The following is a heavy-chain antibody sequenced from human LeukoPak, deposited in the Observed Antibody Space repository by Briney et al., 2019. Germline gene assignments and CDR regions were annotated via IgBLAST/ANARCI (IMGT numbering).Heavy chain of an antibody. CDR1: GDSFSSSNFC. Sequence: WETLSLTCTASGDSFSSSNFCWGWMRPRPGQGREWIGSIYFSGGTYYNASLKSRVTISVDLSKNQFSLKLNSVTAADTAVYFCARYYGSGRDSDYWGQGTLVTVSS. CDR3: ARYYGSGRDSDY. D-gene: IGHD3-10*01. CDR2: IYFSGGT. J-gene: IGHJ4*02. V-gene: IGHV4-39*01.